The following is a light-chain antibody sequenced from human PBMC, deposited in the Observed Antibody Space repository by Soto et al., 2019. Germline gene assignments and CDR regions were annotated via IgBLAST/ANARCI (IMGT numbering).Light chain of an antibody. CDR1: SSDVGAYNR. V-gene: IGLV2-14*01. CDR3: SSYINTNTLV. J-gene: IGLJ2*01. Sequence: QSALTQPASVSGSPGQSITISCTGTSSDVGAYNRVSWYQQHSGKAPKLMIYEVSNRPSGVSNRFSGSKSGNTASLTISGLQAEDEADYYCSSYINTNTLVFGGGTKLTVL. CDR2: EVS.